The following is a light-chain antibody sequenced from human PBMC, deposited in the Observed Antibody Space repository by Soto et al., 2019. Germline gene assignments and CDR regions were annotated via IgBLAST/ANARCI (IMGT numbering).Light chain of an antibody. Sequence: RVMTQSPATLSVSPGERATLSCRASQSVSSNLAWYQQKPGQAPRLLIYDASTRATGAPARFSGSGSGTEFTLTISGLQHEDFAVYYCQQYNNWPPWTFGQGTKVDI. CDR1: QSVSSN. J-gene: IGKJ1*01. CDR3: QQYNNWPPWT. V-gene: IGKV3-15*01. CDR2: DAS.